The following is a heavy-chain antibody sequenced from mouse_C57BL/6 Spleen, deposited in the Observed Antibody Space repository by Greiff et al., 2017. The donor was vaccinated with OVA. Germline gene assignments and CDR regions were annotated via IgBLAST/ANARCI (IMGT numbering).Heavy chain of an antibody. V-gene: IGHV1-15*01. CDR2: IDPETGGT. CDR3: TRRANDYAVDY. D-gene: IGHD3-1*01. J-gene: IGHJ4*01. CDR1: GYTFTDYE. Sequence: QVQLQQSGAELVRPGASVTLSCKASGYTFTDYEMHWVKQTPVHGLEWIGAIDPETGGTAYNQKFKGKAILTADKSSSTAYMELRSLTSEDSAVYYCTRRANDYAVDYWGQGTSVTVSS.